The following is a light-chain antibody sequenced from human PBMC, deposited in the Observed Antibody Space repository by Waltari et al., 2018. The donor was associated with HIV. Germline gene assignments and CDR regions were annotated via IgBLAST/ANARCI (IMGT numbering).Light chain of an antibody. CDR1: SSHIGINY. CDR3: ATWDDNLGGRV. J-gene: IGLJ3*02. CDR2: RNG. V-gene: IGLV1-47*01. Sequence: QSVLTQPPSASGTPGQRLTLSCSGSSSHIGINYVYWYQHFPGTAPKLLMYRNGQRPSGVPARFSGSKSGTSASLAISGLRAEDEADYYCATWDDNLGGRVFGGGTKLTVL.